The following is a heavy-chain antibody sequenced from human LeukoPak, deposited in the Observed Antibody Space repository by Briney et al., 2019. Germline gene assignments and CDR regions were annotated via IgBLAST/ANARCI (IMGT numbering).Heavy chain of an antibody. Sequence: EASVKVSCTASGGTFSSYAISWVRQAPGQGLEWMGGIIPIFGTANYAQKFQGRVTITADESTSTAYMELSSLRSEDTAVYYCARASPQYYYGSGSPYYYGMGVWGQGTTVTVSS. CDR3: ARASPQYYYGSGSPYYYGMGV. D-gene: IGHD3-10*01. J-gene: IGHJ6*02. CDR1: GGTFSSYA. CDR2: IIPIFGTA. V-gene: IGHV1-69*01.